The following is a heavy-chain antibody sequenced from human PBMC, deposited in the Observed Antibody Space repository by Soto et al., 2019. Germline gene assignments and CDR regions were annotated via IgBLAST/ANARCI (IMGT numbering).Heavy chain of an antibody. CDR1: GDSVSSNSAA. J-gene: IGHJ4*02. V-gene: IGHV6-1*01. D-gene: IGHD2-8*01. Sequence: PSQTLSLTCAISGDSVSSNSAAWNWIRQSPSRGLEWLGRTYYRSKLYNDYAVSVKSRITINPDTSKNQFSLQLNSVTPEDTAVYYCARDHCTNGVCYVGGFDYWGQGTLVTVSS. CDR2: TYYRSKLYN. CDR3: ARDHCTNGVCYVGGFDY.